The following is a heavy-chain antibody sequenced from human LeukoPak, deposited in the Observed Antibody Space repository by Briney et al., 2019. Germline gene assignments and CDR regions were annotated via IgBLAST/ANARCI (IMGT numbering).Heavy chain of an antibody. CDR2: IYYTGST. J-gene: IGHJ4*02. CDR1: GGSISSSSYF. D-gene: IGHD6-19*01. Sequence: SETLSLTCTVSGGSISSSSYFWGWIRQPPGKGLEWIGSIYYTGSTYSNPSLKSRVTISVDTSRNQFSLKLSSVTAADTAVYYCARAPPHRLRGWPVDYWGQGTLVTVPS. V-gene: IGHV4-39*07. CDR3: ARAPPHRLRGWPVDY.